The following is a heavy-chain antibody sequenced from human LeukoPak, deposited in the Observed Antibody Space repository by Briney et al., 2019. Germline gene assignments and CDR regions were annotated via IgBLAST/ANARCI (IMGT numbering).Heavy chain of an antibody. J-gene: IGHJ4*02. Sequence: PGGSLRLSCAASGFTFSSYSMNWVRQAPGKGLEWVSSISTRSSYIYYADSVKGRFTISRDNARNSLSLQMNSLRAEDTAVYYCAREGPGEYFDYWGQGTLVTVPS. CDR3: AREGPGEYFDY. CDR1: GFTFSSYS. V-gene: IGHV3-21*01. CDR2: ISTRSSYI. D-gene: IGHD3-10*01.